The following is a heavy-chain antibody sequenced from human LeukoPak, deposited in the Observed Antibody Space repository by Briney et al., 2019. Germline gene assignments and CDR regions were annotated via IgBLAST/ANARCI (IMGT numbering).Heavy chain of an antibody. CDR1: GGSISSGGYS. Sequence: PSETLSLTCAVSGGSISSGGYSWSWIRQPPGKGLEWIGYIYYSGSTYYNPSLKSRVTISVDTSKNQFSLKLSSVTAADTAVYYCARHSGRGRWLQLRLNWFDPWGQGTLVTVSS. V-gene: IGHV4-30-4*07. CDR3: ARHSGRGRWLQLRLNWFDP. J-gene: IGHJ5*02. D-gene: IGHD5-24*01. CDR2: IYYSGST.